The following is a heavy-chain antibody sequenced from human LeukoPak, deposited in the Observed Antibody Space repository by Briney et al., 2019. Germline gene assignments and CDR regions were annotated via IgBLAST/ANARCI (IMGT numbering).Heavy chain of an antibody. V-gene: IGHV4-34*01. CDR3: ARRIFGVVIRAYYYMDV. J-gene: IGHJ6*03. CDR2: INHSGST. D-gene: IGHD3-3*01. Sequence: SETLSLTCAVYGGSFSGYYWSWIRQPPGKGLEWIGEINHSGSTNYNPSLKSRVTISVDTSKNQLSLKLSSVTAADTAVYYCARRIFGVVIRAYYYMDVWGKGTTVTVSS. CDR1: GGSFSGYY.